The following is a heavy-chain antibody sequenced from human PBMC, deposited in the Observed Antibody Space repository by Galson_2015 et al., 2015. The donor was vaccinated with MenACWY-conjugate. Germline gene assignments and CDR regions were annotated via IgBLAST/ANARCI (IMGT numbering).Heavy chain of an antibody. V-gene: IGHV3-30*04. Sequence: SLRLSCAASGFTFSSYAMHWVRQAPGKGLEWVAVISYDGSNKYYADSVKGRFTISRDNAKNSLYLQMNSLRAEDTAVYYCARVQGIMGAEYLFDFRGQGTLVTLSS. CDR3: ARVQGIMGAEYLFDF. D-gene: IGHD1-26*01. CDR2: ISYDGSNK. J-gene: IGHJ4*02. CDR1: GFTFSSYA.